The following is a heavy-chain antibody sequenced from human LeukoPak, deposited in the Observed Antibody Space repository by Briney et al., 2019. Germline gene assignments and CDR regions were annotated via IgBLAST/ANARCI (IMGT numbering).Heavy chain of an antibody. CDR3: AKEGSGYYKEYFQH. CDR1: GFTFSSFD. V-gene: IGHV3-48*03. CDR2: ISNSGSTM. D-gene: IGHD3-22*01. Sequence: GGSLRLSCAASGFTFSSFDMNWVRQAPGKGLEWLSYISNSGSTMYYADSVKGRFTVSRDNAKNTLYLQMNSLRAEDTAVYYCAKEGSGYYKEYFQHWGQGTLVTVSS. J-gene: IGHJ1*01.